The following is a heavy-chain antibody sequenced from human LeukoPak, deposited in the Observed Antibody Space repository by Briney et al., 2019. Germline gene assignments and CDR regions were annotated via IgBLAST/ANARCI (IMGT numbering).Heavy chain of an antibody. CDR1: GFTFSSYW. CDR2: IKQDGSEK. J-gene: IGHJ3*02. D-gene: IGHD6-13*01. CDR3: AREYSSSWSIDDAFDI. Sequence: PGGSLRLSCAASGFTFSSYWMSWVRQAPGKGLEWVANIKQDGSEKYYVDSVKGRFTISRDNAKNSLYLQMNSLRAEDTAVYYCAREYSSSWSIDDAFDIWGQGTMVTVSS. V-gene: IGHV3-7*01.